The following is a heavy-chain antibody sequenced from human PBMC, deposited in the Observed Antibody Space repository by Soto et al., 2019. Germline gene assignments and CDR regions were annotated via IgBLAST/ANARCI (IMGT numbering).Heavy chain of an antibody. CDR1: GGSISSGAYY. CDR2: IYYTGST. J-gene: IGHJ6*04. V-gene: IGHV4-31*03. Sequence: QVQLQESGPGLVKPSQTLSLICTVSGGSISSGAYYWSWIRQHPGKGLEWIGYIYYTGSTYYNPSLKSRVTISVDMSKDQFSLNPRSVTAADTAVYYCARDSAIDKTMEVWGKGTTVTVSP. D-gene: IGHD2-2*02. CDR3: ARDSAIDKTMEV.